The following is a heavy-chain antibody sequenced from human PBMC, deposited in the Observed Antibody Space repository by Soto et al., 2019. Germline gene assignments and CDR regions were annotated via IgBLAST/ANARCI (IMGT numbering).Heavy chain of an antibody. CDR2: ITYDGSNK. D-gene: IGHD1-7*01. J-gene: IGHJ4*02. Sequence: PGGSLRLSCQASGFNFDNYGMHWVRQAPGKGLEWVEVITYDGSNKYYADSVKGRFTISRDNSKNTLSLHLNTLKPEDTAVYHCAKDRVGGTFYTPLGFWGQGTQVTVS. CDR3: AKDRVGGTFYTPLGF. CDR1: GFNFDNYG. V-gene: IGHV3-30*18.